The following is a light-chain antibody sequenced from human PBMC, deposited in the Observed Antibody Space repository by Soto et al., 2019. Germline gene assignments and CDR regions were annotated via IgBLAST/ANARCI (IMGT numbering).Light chain of an antibody. J-gene: IGKJ4*01. Sequence: EIVLTQSPGTLSLSPGERAALSCRASQRVSSSYLAWYQQKPGQAPRLLIYGASSSATGIPDRFSGSWSGTDLTLTIRRLEPEDFAVYYCQQYGRSPLTCGGGTTVDIQ. CDR2: GAS. CDR3: QQYGRSPLT. V-gene: IGKV3-20*01. CDR1: QRVSSSY.